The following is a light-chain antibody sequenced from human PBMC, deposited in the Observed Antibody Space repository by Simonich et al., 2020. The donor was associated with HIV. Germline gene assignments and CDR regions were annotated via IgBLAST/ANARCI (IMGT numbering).Light chain of an antibody. CDR2: EAS. CDR3: QQYNNYPKT. V-gene: IGKV1-8*01. CDR1: QGISSY. Sequence: AIRMTQSPSSLSASTGDRVTITCRASQGISSYLAWYQQKPGKAPKLLLSEASSLESGVPSRFSGSGSGTEFTLTISSLQSDDFATYYCQQYNNYPKTFGQGTKVEIK. J-gene: IGKJ1*01.